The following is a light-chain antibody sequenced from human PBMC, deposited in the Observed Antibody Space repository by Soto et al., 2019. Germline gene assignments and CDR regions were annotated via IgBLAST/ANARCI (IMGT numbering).Light chain of an antibody. Sequence: QAVVTQESSLTVSPGGTVTLTCGSTGGPVTSGHYPYWLQQKSGQAPRTLIYDTSNKQSWTPARFSGSLLGGKAALTLSGAQPEDEADYYCFLYFSTTRPVVFGGGTKLTVL. V-gene: IGLV7-46*01. CDR2: DTS. CDR1: GGPVTSGHY. J-gene: IGLJ2*01. CDR3: FLYFSTTRPVV.